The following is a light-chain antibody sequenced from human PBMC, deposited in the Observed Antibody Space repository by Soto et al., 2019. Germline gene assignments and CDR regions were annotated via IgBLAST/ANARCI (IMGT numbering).Light chain of an antibody. V-gene: IGLV2-14*01. Sequence: QSALTQPASVSGSPGQSITISCTGTSSDVGGYNYVSWYQQQSGKAPKLIIHEVSNRPSGVSNRFSGSKSGNTASLTISGLQAEDEADYYCDSYTSSRAYDFGIGTKVTVL. CDR3: DSYTSSRAYD. J-gene: IGLJ1*01. CDR2: EVS. CDR1: SSDVGGYNY.